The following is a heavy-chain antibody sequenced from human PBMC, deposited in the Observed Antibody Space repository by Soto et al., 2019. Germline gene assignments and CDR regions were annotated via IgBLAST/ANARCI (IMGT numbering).Heavy chain of an antibody. V-gene: IGHV1-69*12. CDR2: IIPIFGTA. D-gene: IGHD2-21*02. CDR1: GGTFSSYA. Sequence: QVQLVQSGAEVKKPGSSVKVSCKASGGTFSSYAISWVRQAPGQGLEWMGGIIPIFGTANYAQKFQGRVTITADESTSTDYMELSSLRSEDTAVYYCARDRRAYCGGDCYSFDYWGQGTLVTVSS. J-gene: IGHJ4*02. CDR3: ARDRRAYCGGDCYSFDY.